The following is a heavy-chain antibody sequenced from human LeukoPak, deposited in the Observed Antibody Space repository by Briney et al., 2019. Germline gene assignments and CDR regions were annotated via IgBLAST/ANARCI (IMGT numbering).Heavy chain of an antibody. D-gene: IGHD1-1*01. V-gene: IGHV4-34*01. Sequence: PSETLSLTCAVYGESFSSYYWSWIRQPPGKGLEWIGEINHSGSTNYNPSLKSRVTISVDTSKNQFSLKLSSVTAADTAVYYCARDHWTDAFDIWGQGTMVTVPS. J-gene: IGHJ3*02. CDR3: ARDHWTDAFDI. CDR2: INHSGST. CDR1: GESFSSYY.